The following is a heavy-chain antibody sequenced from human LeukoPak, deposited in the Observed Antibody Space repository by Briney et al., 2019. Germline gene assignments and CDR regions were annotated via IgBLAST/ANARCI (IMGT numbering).Heavy chain of an antibody. V-gene: IGHV3-9*01. D-gene: IGHD6-19*01. Sequence: GGSLRLSCAASGFTFADYAMHWGRRAPGKGLEGGSGISWNSGSIGSAASVKGRFTISRDNAKNPLYLQMNSLRAEDTALYYCAKDIRIAVARGHFDYWGQGTLVTVSS. CDR2: ISWNSGSI. CDR1: GFTFADYA. CDR3: AKDIRIAVARGHFDY. J-gene: IGHJ4*02.